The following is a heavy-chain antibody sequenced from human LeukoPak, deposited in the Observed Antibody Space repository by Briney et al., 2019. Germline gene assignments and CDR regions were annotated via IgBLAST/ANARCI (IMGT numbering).Heavy chain of an antibody. Sequence: ASVKVSCKASGYTFTSYAMHWVRQAPGQGLEWMGWITPSGGTNYPQKFQRRVAITRDTSITTAYMDLSRLTSDDTAVYYCARDRYGDSFAHFDYWGQGALVTVSS. D-gene: IGHD5-24*01. CDR1: GYTFTSYA. CDR3: ARDRYGDSFAHFDY. CDR2: ITPSGGT. J-gene: IGHJ4*02. V-gene: IGHV1-2*02.